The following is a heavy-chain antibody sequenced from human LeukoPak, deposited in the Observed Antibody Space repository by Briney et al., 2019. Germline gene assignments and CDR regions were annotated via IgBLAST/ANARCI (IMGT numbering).Heavy chain of an antibody. D-gene: IGHD3-22*01. Sequence: GASVKVSCKVSGYTLTELSMHWVRQAPGKGLEWMGGFDPEDGETIYAQKFQGRVTMTEDTSTDTAYMELSSLRSEDTAVYYCAVSYSSGYYQYYFDYWGQGTLVTVSS. J-gene: IGHJ4*02. CDR2: FDPEDGET. CDR3: AVSYSSGYYQYYFDY. V-gene: IGHV1-24*01. CDR1: GYTLTELS.